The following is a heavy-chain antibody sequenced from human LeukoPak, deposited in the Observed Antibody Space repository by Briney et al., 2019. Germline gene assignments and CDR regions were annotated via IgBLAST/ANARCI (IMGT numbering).Heavy chain of an antibody. CDR3: AKVSYYYGSGSYYYFDY. D-gene: IGHD3-10*01. CDR1: GFTVSSNY. CDR2: IYSGGST. J-gene: IGHJ4*02. Sequence: GSLRLSCAASGFTVSSNYMSWVRQAPGKGLEWVSVIYSGGSTYYADSVKGRFTISRDNSKNTLYLQMNSLRAEDTAVYYCAKVSYYYGSGSYYYFDYWGQGTLVTVSS. V-gene: IGHV3-53*01.